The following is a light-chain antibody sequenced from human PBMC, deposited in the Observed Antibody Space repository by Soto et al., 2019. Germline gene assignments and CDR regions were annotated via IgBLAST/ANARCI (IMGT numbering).Light chain of an antibody. CDR1: SGHSSYA. CDR2: LNSDGSH. V-gene: IGLV4-69*01. CDR3: QTWGTGIQGV. Sequence: QSVLTQSPSASASLGASVKLTCTLSSGHSSYAIARHQQQPEKGPRYLMKLNSDGSHSKGDGIPDRFSGSSSGAERYLTISSLQSEDGADYYCQTWGTGIQGVFGGGTKLTVL. J-gene: IGLJ3*02.